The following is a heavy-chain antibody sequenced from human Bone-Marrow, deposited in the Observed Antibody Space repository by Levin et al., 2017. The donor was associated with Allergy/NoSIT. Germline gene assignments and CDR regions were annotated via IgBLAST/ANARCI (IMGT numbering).Heavy chain of an antibody. J-gene: IGHJ2*01. V-gene: IGHV3-23*01. CDR2: LSGRGETT. Sequence: GGSLRLSCAASGFTFSSYAMTWVRQAPGKGLEWISGLSGRGETTYYADSVKGRFTISRDNDKNTLFLQMNSRRTEDTALFYCAKWVRGSDGGWFFDFWGRGTLVTVSS. CDR3: AKWVRGSDGGWFFDF. CDR1: GFTFSSYA. D-gene: IGHD3-16*01.